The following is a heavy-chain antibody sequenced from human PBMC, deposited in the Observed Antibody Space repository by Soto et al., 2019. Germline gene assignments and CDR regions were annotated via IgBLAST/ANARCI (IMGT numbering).Heavy chain of an antibody. D-gene: IGHD2-8*01. CDR3: ARHGHDAFAR. V-gene: IGHV3-11*05. CDR1: GFTFSDYY. CDR2: ISSSNSYT. Sequence: QVQLVESGGGLVKPGGSLRLSCAASGFTFSDYYMSWIRQAPGKGLEWVSYISSSNSYTNYADSVKGRFTISRDNAKNSLYLQRNSLRAAATAVYYCARHGHDAFARWGQGTVVTVSS. J-gene: IGHJ3*02.